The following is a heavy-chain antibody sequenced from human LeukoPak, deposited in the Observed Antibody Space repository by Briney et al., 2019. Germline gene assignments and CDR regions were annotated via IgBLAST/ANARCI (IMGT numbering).Heavy chain of an antibody. CDR1: GGTFSSYA. CDR3: ARGLAQYYYDSSGYYPYYFDY. Sequence: SVKVSCKASGGTFSSYAISWVRQAPGQGLEWMGGIIPIFGTANYAQKFQGRVTITADESTSTAYMELSSLRSEDTAVYYCARGLAQYYYDSSGYYPYYFDYWGQGTLVTVSS. CDR2: IIPIFGTA. V-gene: IGHV1-69*13. J-gene: IGHJ4*02. D-gene: IGHD3-22*01.